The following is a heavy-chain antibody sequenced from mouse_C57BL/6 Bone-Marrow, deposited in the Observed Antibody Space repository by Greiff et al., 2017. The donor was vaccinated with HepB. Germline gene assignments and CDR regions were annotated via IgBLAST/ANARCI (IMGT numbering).Heavy chain of an antibody. J-gene: IGHJ4*01. Sequence: VQVVESGAELARPGASVKLSCKASGYTFTSYGISWVQQSTGQGLEWIGEIYPRSGNTYYNEKFKGKATLTADKSSSTAYMELRSLTSEDSAVYCCAREVYYSNYNAMDYWGQGTSVTVSS. CDR3: AREVYYSNYNAMDY. CDR2: IYPRSGNT. V-gene: IGHV1-81*01. D-gene: IGHD2-5*01. CDR1: GYTFTSYG.